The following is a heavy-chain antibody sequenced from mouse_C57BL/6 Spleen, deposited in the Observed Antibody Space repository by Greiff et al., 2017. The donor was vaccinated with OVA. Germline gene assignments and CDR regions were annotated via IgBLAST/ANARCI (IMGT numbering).Heavy chain of an antibody. J-gene: IGHJ4*01. Sequence: QVQLQQPGAELVKPGASVKLSCKASGYTFTSYWMHWVKQRPGQGLEWIGMIHPNSGSTNYNEKFKSKATLTVDKSSSTAYMQLSSLTSEDAAVYYCARGGGYDNAMDYWGQGTSVTVSS. CDR3: ARGGGYDNAMDY. D-gene: IGHD2-2*01. CDR1: GYTFTSYW. V-gene: IGHV1-64*01. CDR2: IHPNSGST.